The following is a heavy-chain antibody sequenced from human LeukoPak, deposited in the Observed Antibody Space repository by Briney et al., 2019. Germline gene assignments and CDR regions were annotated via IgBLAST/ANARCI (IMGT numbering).Heavy chain of an antibody. CDR1: GFTFSSYS. V-gene: IGHV3-48*01. D-gene: IGHD4/OR15-4a*01. CDR3: ARDFSGASRIDY. J-gene: IGHJ4*02. Sequence: GGSLRLSCAASGFTFSSYSMNWVRQAPGKGLEWVSYISSSSDTIYYADSVKGRFTISRDNSKNTLYLQMNSLRAEDTAVYYCARDFSGASRIDYWGQGALVTVSS. CDR2: ISSSSDTI.